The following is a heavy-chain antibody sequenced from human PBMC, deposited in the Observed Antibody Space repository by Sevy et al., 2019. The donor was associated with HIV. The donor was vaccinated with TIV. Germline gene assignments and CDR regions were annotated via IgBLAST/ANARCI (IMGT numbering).Heavy chain of an antibody. CDR2: ISSSSNYI. D-gene: IGHD3-22*01. CDR3: ATTKDYYDSSGSPFDY. V-gene: IGHV3-21*04. CDR1: GFTFSNYR. Sequence: GGSLRLSCAASGFTFSNYRMNWVRQAPGKGLEWGSSISSSSNYIYYADSVKGRFTISRDNAKNSLYLQMNSLRSEDTAVYYCATTKDYYDSSGSPFDYWGQGTLVTVSS. J-gene: IGHJ4*02.